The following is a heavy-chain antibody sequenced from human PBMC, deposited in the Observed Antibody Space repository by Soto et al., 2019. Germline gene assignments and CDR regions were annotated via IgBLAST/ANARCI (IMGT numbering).Heavy chain of an antibody. CDR3: ASLVDTAMVTGYFDY. CDR2: IIPIFGTA. V-gene: IGHV1-69*06. CDR1: GGTFSSYA. J-gene: IGHJ4*02. D-gene: IGHD5-18*01. Sequence: QVQLVQSGAEVKQPGSSVKVSCKASGGTFSSYAISWVRQAPGQGLEWMGGIIPIFGTANYAQKFQGRVTITADKSTSTAYMELSSLRSEDTAVYYCASLVDTAMVTGYFDYWGQGTLVTVSS.